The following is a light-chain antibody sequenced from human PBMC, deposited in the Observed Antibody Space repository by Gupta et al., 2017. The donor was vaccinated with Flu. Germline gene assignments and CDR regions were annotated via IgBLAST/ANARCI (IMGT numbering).Light chain of an antibody. J-gene: IGLJ2*01. CDR2: EDD. V-gene: IGLV2-23*02. Sequence: QSALTQPASVSGSPGQSITISCTGTNTDIDKYKLVSWYQQHPGKAPKLLIYEDDKRPSGVSIRFAGSKYGSTAFLTISGLQAEDDADYHCCSFAGSSTVVFGGWTKVTVL. CDR3: CSFAGSSTVV. CDR1: NTDIDKYKL.